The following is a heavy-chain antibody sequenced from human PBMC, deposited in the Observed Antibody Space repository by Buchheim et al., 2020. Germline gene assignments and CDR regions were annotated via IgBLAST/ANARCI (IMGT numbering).Heavy chain of an antibody. J-gene: IGHJ4*02. CDR3: AKGDATSGYCASDY. CDR2: ISASGNGT. D-gene: IGHD3-22*01. CDR1: GFSFGSYA. Sequence: EVQLLESGGGLVQPGGSLRLSCAASGFSFGSYAMRWVRQAPGKGLAWVSDISASGNGTAYADSVKGRFTISRDNSNNMLYLQMGSLRAEDTAVYYCAKGDATSGYCASDYWGQGT. V-gene: IGHV3-23*01.